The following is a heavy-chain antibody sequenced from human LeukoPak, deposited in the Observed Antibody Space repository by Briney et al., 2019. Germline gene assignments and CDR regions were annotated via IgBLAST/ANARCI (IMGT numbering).Heavy chain of an antibody. CDR2: INTNTGNP. CDR3: AREGVSYYYDSSGYLNWFDP. Sequence: GASVKVSCKASGYTSTSYAMNWVRQAPGQGLEWMGWINTNTGNPTYAQGFTGRFVFSLDTSVSTAYLQISSLKAEDTAVYYCAREGVSYYYDSSGYLNWFDPWGQGTLVTVSS. CDR1: GYTSTSYA. D-gene: IGHD3-22*01. V-gene: IGHV7-4-1*02. J-gene: IGHJ5*02.